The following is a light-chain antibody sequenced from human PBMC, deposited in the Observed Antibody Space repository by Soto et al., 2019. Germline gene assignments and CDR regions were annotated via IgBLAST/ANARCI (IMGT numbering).Light chain of an antibody. Sequence: IQLTQSPSSLSASVGDRVTITCRASQGISTYLAWYQQKPGKAPKLLIYGASTLQSGVPSRFSGSGSGTDFTLTISSLQPEAFATYYCQHLNSYPRTFGPGTKVDIK. CDR1: QGISTY. CDR3: QHLNSYPRT. V-gene: IGKV1-9*01. J-gene: IGKJ3*01. CDR2: GAS.